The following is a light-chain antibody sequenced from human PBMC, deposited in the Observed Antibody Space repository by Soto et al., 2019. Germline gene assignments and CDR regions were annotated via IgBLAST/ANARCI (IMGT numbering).Light chain of an antibody. V-gene: IGLV1-40*01. CDR3: QSYDSSLSGSEV. Sequence: QSVLTQPPSVSGAPGQRVTISCTGSSSNIGAGYDVHWYQPLPGTAPKLLIYGNSNRPSGVPDRFSGSKSGTSASLAITGVQAEDEADYYGQSYDSSLSGSEVFGGGTKLTVL. CDR2: GNS. J-gene: IGLJ3*02. CDR1: SSNIGAGYD.